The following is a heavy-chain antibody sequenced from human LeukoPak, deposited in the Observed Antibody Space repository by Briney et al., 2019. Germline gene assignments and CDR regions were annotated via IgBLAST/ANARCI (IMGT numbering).Heavy chain of an antibody. D-gene: IGHD6-13*01. CDR3: ARGNLAAAGRIDY. Sequence: QAGGSLRLSCVASGFTFSSYWMHWVRQAPGKGLVWVSRINSDGSSTSYADSVKGQFTISRDNAKNTLYLQMNSLRAEDTAVYYCARGNLAAAGRIDYWGQGTLVTVSS. CDR2: INSDGSST. V-gene: IGHV3-74*01. CDR1: GFTFSSYW. J-gene: IGHJ4*02.